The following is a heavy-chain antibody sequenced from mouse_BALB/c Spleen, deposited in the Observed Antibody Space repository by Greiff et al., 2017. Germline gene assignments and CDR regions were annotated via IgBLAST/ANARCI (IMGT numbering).Heavy chain of an antibody. D-gene: IGHD2-10*02. V-gene: IGHV2-6-7*01. CDR1: GFSLTGYG. J-gene: IGHJ4*01. CDR2: IWGDGST. CDR3: ARGYGNYVGAMDY. Sequence: VQLQESGPGLVAPSQSLSITCTVSGFSLTGYGVNWVRQPPGKGLEWLGMIWGDGSTDYNSALKSRLSISKDNSKSQVFLKMNSLQTDDTARYYCARGYGNYVGAMDYWGQGTSVTVSS.